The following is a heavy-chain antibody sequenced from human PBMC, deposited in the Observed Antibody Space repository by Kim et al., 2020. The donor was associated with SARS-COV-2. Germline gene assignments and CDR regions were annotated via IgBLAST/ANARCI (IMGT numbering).Heavy chain of an antibody. CDR3: AKFRGPTWGELIFDY. V-gene: IGHV3-23*01. J-gene: IGHJ4*02. D-gene: IGHD3-10*01. Sequence: AHCVQGRFTISRDHSKVTLYLQMSSLGVEDTAKFYCAKFRGPTWGELIFDYWGQGTLVTVSS.